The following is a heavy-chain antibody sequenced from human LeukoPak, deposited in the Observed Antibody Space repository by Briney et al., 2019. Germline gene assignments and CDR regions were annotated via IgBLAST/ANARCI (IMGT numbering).Heavy chain of an antibody. CDR2: IYNGGST. V-gene: IGHV3-53*01. CDR3: NGDSGEPGGFAI. Sequence: PGGSLGLSCAASAFTVSDNYMSWVRQAPGKGLEWVSIIYNGGSTYSADSVKGRFTISRDNSKNTLYLQMNSLRAEDTAVYYCNGDSGEPGGFAIWGQGTMVTVSS. D-gene: IGHD4-17*01. J-gene: IGHJ3*02. CDR1: AFTVSDNY.